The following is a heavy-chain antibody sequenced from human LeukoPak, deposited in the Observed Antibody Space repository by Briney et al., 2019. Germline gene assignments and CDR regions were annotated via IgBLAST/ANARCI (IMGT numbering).Heavy chain of an antibody. D-gene: IGHD3-3*01. CDR1: GFIFNRYG. V-gene: IGHV3-30*18. CDR3: AKDYTVTIFGVVDAFDI. CDR2: ISFDGKIS. Sequence: PGGSLRLSCAASGFIFNRYGMHWVRQAPGKGLEWVAVISFDGKISYYADSVKGRFTISRDNSKNTLDLQMNSLRPEDTAVYYCAKDYTVTIFGVVDAFDIWGQGTMVTVSS. J-gene: IGHJ3*02.